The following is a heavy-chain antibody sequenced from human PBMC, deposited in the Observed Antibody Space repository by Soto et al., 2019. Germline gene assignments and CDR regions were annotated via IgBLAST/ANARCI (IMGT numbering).Heavy chain of an antibody. CDR1: GFTFSSYA. Sequence: PGGSLRLSCAASGFTFSSYAMSWVRQAPGKGLEWVSAISGSGGSTYYADSVKGRFTISRDNSKNTLYLQMNSLRAEDTAVYYCAKVSRYSSSWYYFDYWGQGTLVTVSS. J-gene: IGHJ4*02. CDR2: ISGSGGST. V-gene: IGHV3-23*01. D-gene: IGHD6-13*01. CDR3: AKVSRYSSSWYYFDY.